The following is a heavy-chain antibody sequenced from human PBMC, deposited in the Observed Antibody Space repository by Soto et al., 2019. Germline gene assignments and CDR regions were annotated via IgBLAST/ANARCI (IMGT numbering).Heavy chain of an antibody. CDR2: INHSGST. V-gene: IGHV4-34*01. J-gene: IGHJ4*02. CDR1: GGSFSGYY. Sequence: SETLSLTCAGYGGSFSGYYWSWIRQPPGKGLEWIGEINHSGSTNYNPSLKSRVTISVDTSKNQFSLKLSSVTAADTAVYYCTARIAAAGHKIDYWGQGTLVTVSS. CDR3: TARIAAAGHKIDY. D-gene: IGHD6-13*01.